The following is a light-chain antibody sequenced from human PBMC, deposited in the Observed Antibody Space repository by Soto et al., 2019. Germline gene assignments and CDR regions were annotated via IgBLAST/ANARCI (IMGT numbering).Light chain of an antibody. CDR1: QSISSW. CDR3: QQYNSYSPA. V-gene: IGKV1-5*03. J-gene: IGKJ4*01. CDR2: KAS. Sequence: DIQMTQSPSTLSASVGGRVTITCRASQSISSWLAWYQQKPGKAPKLLIYKASTLKSGVPSRFSGSGSGTEFTLTISSLQPDDFATYYCQQYNSYSPAFGGGTKVDIK.